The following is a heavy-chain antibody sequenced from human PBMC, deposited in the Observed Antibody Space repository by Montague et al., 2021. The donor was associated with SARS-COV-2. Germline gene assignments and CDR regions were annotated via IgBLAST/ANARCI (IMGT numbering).Heavy chain of an antibody. CDR1: GGSTSSYY. Sequence: SETLSLTCTVSGGSTSSYYWSWIRQPPGKGLEWIGYIYYSGSTNYNPSLKSRVTISVDTSKNQFSLKLSSVTAADTAVYNCARGFADWGQGTLVTVSS. J-gene: IGHJ1*01. CDR3: ARGFAD. CDR2: IYYSGST. V-gene: IGHV4-59*01.